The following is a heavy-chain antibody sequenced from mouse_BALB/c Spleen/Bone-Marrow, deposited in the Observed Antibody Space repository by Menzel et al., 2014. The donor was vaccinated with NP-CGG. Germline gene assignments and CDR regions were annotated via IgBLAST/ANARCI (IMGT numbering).Heavy chain of an antibody. CDR1: GYTFSSYW. Sequence: QVQLQQSGAELMEPGASVKISCKATGYTFSSYWIEWVKQRPGHGLEWIGEILPGSGSTTYNEKFKGKATFTADTSSNTAYMQLSSLTSEDSAVYYCARRGISWFAYWGQGTLVTVSA. J-gene: IGHJ3*01. V-gene: IGHV1-9*01. CDR2: ILPGSGST. CDR3: ARRGISWFAY.